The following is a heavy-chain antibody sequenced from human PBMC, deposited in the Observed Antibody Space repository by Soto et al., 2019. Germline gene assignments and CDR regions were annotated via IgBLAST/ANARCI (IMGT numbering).Heavy chain of an antibody. CDR3: AKHAEYQLVSWFDP. J-gene: IGHJ5*02. V-gene: IGHV3-23*01. CDR1: GFSFSTYA. Sequence: GGSLRLSCAVSGFSFSTYAMSWVRQAPGKGLEWVSGISAGGGNTYYADSVRGRFTISRDNSKDTLYLQITSLRAEVTAFYFCAKHAEYQLVSWFDPWGQGTLVTVSS. CDR2: ISAGGGNT. D-gene: IGHD2-2*01.